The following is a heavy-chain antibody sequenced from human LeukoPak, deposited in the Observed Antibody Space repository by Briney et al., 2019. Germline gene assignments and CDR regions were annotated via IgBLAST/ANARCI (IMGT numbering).Heavy chain of an antibody. V-gene: IGHV4-39*01. J-gene: IGHJ4*02. CDR2: IYYSGST. Sequence: SSETLSLTCTVSGGSMSSSSYYWSWIRQPPGKGLEWIGNIYYSGSTYYNPSPKSRVTISVDTSKNQFSLKLSSVTAADTAVYYCARQSFSSGWYEFSYWGQGTLVTVSS. D-gene: IGHD6-19*01. CDR1: GGSMSSSSYY. CDR3: ARQSFSSGWYEFSY.